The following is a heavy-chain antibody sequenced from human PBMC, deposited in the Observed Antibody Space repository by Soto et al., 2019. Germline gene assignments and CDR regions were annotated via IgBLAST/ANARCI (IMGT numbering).Heavy chain of an antibody. V-gene: IGHV1-24*01. J-gene: IGHJ4*02. Sequence: GASVKVSCKVSGYTLTELSMHWVRQAPGKGLEWMGGFDPEDGETIYAQKLQGRVTMTTDTSTSTAYMELRSLRSDDTAVYYCAVRFGELIFDYWGQGTLVTVSS. CDR2: FDPEDGET. D-gene: IGHD3-10*01. CDR1: GYTLTELS. CDR3: AVRFGELIFDY.